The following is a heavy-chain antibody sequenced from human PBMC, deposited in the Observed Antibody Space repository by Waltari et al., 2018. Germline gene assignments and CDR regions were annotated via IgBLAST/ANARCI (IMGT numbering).Heavy chain of an antibody. D-gene: IGHD6-6*01. V-gene: IGHV3-23*03. Sequence: EVQLLESGGGLVQPGGSLRLSCAASGFTFSSYAMSWVRPAPGKGLEWVAVIYSGGSTYYDDSVKGRFTISRDKSKNTLYLQMNSLRAEDTAVYYCATRDSSSNPYYYYYMDVWGKGTTVTVSS. J-gene: IGHJ6*03. CDR3: ATRDSSSNPYYYYYMDV. CDR1: GFTFSSYA. CDR2: IYSGGST.